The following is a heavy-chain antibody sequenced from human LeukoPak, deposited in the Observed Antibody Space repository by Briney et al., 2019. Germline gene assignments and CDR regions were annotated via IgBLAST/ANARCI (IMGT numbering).Heavy chain of an antibody. V-gene: IGHV1-2*02. Sequence: GASVNTSCKASKYTFTGYYIHWVRQAPGQGLEWMGWINPNSGGTNYAQKFQGRVTMTRDTSISTAYMELSRLRSDDTAVYYCARVKVFGVVTPDYWGQGTLVTVSS. CDR3: ARVKVFGVVTPDY. CDR2: INPNSGGT. D-gene: IGHD3-3*01. CDR1: KYTFTGYY. J-gene: IGHJ4*02.